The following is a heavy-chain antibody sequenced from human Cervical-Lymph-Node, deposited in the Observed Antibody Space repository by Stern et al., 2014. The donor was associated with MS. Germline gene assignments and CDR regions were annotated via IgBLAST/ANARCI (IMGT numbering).Heavy chain of an antibody. CDR1: GDSLNNYA. J-gene: IGHJ4*02. Sequence: QVQLVQSGAEVKPPGSSVKVSCKASGDSLNNYAISWVRQAPGQGLEWMGGIVPMFGATEYAPKFQGRGSISADESTNTAFMELNSLRSEDTAVYYCASISRRSYGSGSYYNADYWGQGTLVTVSS. CDR3: ASISRRSYGSGSYYNADY. V-gene: IGHV1-69*01. CDR2: IVPMFGAT. D-gene: IGHD3-10*01.